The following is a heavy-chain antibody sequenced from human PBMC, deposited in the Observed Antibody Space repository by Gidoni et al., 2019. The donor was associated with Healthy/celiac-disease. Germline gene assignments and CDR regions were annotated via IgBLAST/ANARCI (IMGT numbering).Heavy chain of an antibody. CDR2: ISGSGGST. J-gene: IGHJ3*02. CDR1: GFTFSSYA. Sequence: EVQLLESGGGLVQPGGSLRLSCAASGFTFSSYAMSWVRQAPGKGLEWVSAISGSGGSTYYADSVKGRFTISRDNSKNTLYLQMNSLRAEDTAVYYCAKDRPSITMIVDPRAFDIWGQGTMVTVSS. D-gene: IGHD3-22*01. V-gene: IGHV3-23*01. CDR3: AKDRPSITMIVDPRAFDI.